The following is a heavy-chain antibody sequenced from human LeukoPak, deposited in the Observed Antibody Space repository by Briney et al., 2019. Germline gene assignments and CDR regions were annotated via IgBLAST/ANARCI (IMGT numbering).Heavy chain of an antibody. CDR2: IWYDGSNK. D-gene: IGHD1-26*01. Sequence: GGPLRLSCAASGFTFSSYSMHWVRQAPGKGLEWVAVIWYDGSNKYYADSVKGRFTISRDNSKNTLYLQMNSLRAEDTAVYYCAKQSQWELLYWYYFDYWGQGTLVTVSS. CDR1: GFTFSSYS. V-gene: IGHV3-33*06. CDR3: AKQSQWELLYWYYFDY. J-gene: IGHJ4*02.